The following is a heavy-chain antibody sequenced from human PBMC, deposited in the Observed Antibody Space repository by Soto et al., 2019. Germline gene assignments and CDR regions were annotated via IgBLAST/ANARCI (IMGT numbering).Heavy chain of an antibody. CDR1: GFTFSDYF. CDR2: ISSGGDAI. V-gene: IGHV3-11*01. J-gene: IGHJ4*02. CDR3: ARDRGQLVLDY. D-gene: IGHD6-6*01. Sequence: QVQLVESGGGLVKPGGSLRLSCAASGFTFSDYFMSWLRQAPWKGLEWVSYISSGGDAIYYADSVKGRFTISRDNAKKSLYLQVSSLEAEDAAVYYCARDRGQLVLDYWGQGLLVPGSS.